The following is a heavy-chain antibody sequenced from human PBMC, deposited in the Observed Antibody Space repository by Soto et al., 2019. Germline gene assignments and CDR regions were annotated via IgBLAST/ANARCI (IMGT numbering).Heavy chain of an antibody. CDR2: MYYSGTS. CDR3: ARLHSHSPNCVPLDP. CDR1: GGSISDDTYY. Sequence: SLTCTVSGGSISDDTYYWGWIRQPPGKGLEWIGSMYYSGTSSYNPSLKSRVSMSVDTSKKQLSLRLTSVTAADTAVYYCARLHSHSPNCVPLDPWGQGTLVTVSS. J-gene: IGHJ5*02. D-gene: IGHD1-1*01. V-gene: IGHV4-39*01.